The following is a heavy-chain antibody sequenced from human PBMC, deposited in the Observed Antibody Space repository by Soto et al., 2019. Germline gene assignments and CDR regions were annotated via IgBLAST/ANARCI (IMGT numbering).Heavy chain of an antibody. D-gene: IGHD6-19*01. CDR3: GRCTVDTIVTSGWCHYLDP. CDR2: IYSGGST. V-gene: IGHV3-66*01. Sequence: GGSLRLSCAASGFIVSSNYMSWVRQAPGKGLEWVSVIYSGGSTYYADSVKGRFTISRDNSKNTLYLQMNSLRAEDTAIYFCGRCTVDTIVTSGWCHYLDPWGQGTLVTVSS. J-gene: IGHJ5*02. CDR1: GFIVSSNY.